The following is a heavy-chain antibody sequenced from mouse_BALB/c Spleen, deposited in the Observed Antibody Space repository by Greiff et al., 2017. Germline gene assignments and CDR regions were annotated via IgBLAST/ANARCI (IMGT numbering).Heavy chain of an antibody. CDR1: GFSLTGYG. V-gene: IGHV2-6-7*01. J-gene: IGHJ3*01. Sequence: QVQLKESGPGLVAPSQSLSITCTVSGFSLTGYGVNWVRQPPGKGLAWLGMICGDGSTYYNSALKSRLSISKDNSKSQVFLKMNSLQTDDTARYYCARGWVEYGRCGFAYWGQGTLVTVSA. D-gene: IGHD2-10*02. CDR2: ICGDGST. CDR3: ARGWVEYGRCGFAY.